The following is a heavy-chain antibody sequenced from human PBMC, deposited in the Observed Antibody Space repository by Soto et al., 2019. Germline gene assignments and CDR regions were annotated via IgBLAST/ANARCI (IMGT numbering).Heavy chain of an antibody. D-gene: IGHD6-19*01. CDR1: GGTFSSYT. CDR2: IIPILGIA. J-gene: IGHJ4*02. CDR3: ARSTGAVAGKYYFDY. Sequence: ASVKVSCKASGGTFSSYTISWVRQAPGQGLEWMGRIIPILGIANYAQKFQGRVTITADKSTSTAYMELSSLRSEDTAVYYCARSTGAVAGKYYFDYWGQGTLVTVSS. V-gene: IGHV1-69*02.